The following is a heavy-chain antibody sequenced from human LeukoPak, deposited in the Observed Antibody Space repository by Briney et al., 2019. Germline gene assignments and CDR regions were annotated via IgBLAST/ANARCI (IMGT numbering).Heavy chain of an antibody. D-gene: IGHD3-3*01. CDR1: GFTFSSYA. V-gene: IGHV3-7*01. J-gene: IGHJ5*02. CDR2: IKQDGSEK. CDR3: ARPNYDFWSGFSNGDPENWFDP. Sequence: GGSLRLSCAASGFTFSSYAMSWVRQAPGKGLEWVANIKQDGSEKYYVDSVKGRFTISRDNAKNSLYLQMNSLRAEDTAVYYCARPNYDFWSGFSNGDPENWFDPWGQGTLVTVSS.